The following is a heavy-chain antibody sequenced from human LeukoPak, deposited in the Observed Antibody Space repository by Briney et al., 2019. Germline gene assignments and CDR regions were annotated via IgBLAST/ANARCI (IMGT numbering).Heavy chain of an antibody. CDR3: AKEYCTTTNCLGD. D-gene: IGHD2-2*01. J-gene: IGHJ4*02. Sequence: GRSLRLSCAASGFTFSTYVLHWVRQAPGKGLEWVAVISHDGSEKYYADSVKGRFTISRDNSKNTLYLQMNSLRAEDTAVYYCAKEYCTTTNCLGDWGLGTLVTVSS. CDR1: GFTFSTYV. V-gene: IGHV3-30*18. CDR2: ISHDGSEK.